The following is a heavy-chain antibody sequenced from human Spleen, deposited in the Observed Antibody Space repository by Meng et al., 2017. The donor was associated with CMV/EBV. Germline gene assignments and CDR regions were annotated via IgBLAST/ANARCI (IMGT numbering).Heavy chain of an antibody. V-gene: IGHV4-59*12. D-gene: IGHD3-22*01. CDR3: ARAGSYYYDSSGYYSY. CDR1: GGSISSYY. CDR2: IYYSGST. J-gene: IGHJ4*02. Sequence: SETLSLTCTVSGGSISSYYWSWIRQPPGKGLEWIGYIYYSGSTNYNPSLKSRVTLSVDTSKSQFSLKLSSVTAADTAVYYCARAGSYYYDSSGYYSYWGQGTLVTVSS.